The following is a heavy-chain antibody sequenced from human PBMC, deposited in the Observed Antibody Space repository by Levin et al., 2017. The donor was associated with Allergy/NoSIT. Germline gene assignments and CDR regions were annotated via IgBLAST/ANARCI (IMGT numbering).Heavy chain of an antibody. V-gene: IGHV4-4*02. Sequence: PSETLSLTCAVSGGSISSSNWWSWVRQPPGKGLEWIGEIYHSGSTNYNPSLKSRVTISVDKSKNQFSLKLSSVTAADTAVYYCAKGIAVAGTWDSYWYFDRWGRGTLVTVSS. J-gene: IGHJ2*01. CDR1: GGSISSSNW. CDR2: IYHSGST. D-gene: IGHD6-19*01. CDR3: AKGIAVAGTWDSYWYFDR.